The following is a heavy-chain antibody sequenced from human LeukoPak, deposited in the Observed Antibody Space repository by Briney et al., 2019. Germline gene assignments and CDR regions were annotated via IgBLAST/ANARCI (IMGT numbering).Heavy chain of an antibody. CDR1: GGSFSNYF. CDR2: IYPSGNT. V-gene: IGHV4-4*07. CDR3: ARAMSIAARLQTIFDY. J-gene: IGHJ4*02. D-gene: IGHD6-6*01. Sequence: PSETLSLTCSVSGGSFSNYFWSWVRQPAGKGLEWIGRIYPSGNTNYNPSLKSRVTLSVDTSKTHFYLSLSSVTAADTAVYYCARAMSIAARLQTIFDYWGQGTLVTVSS.